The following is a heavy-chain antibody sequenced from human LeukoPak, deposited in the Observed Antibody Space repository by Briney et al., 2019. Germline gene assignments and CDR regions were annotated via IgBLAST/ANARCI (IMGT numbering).Heavy chain of an antibody. CDR3: ASFRTGYSYYFDY. CDR2: ISGSGGNT. CDR1: GFTFSSYA. J-gene: IGHJ4*02. D-gene: IGHD3/OR15-3a*01. V-gene: IGHV3-23*01. Sequence: PGGSLRLSCAASGFTFSSYAMSWVRQAPGKGLEWVSSISGSGGNTYYADSVKGRFTISRDNAKNSLYLQMSSLRAEDTAVYYCASFRTGYSYYFDYWGQGILVTVSS.